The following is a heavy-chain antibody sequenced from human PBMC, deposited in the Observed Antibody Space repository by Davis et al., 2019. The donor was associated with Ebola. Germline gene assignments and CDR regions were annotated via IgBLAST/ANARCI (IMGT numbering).Heavy chain of an antibody. CDR3: AKGELVITRGYFDY. CDR1: EFTFSNSA. Sequence: GESLKISCTASEFTFSNSAMHWVRQAPGKGLEWVAGVSYDGTKEYYADSVKGRFNISRDNSKNTLFLQMSSLRSEDTAIYYCAKGELVITRGYFDYWGQGVLVTVSS. CDR2: VSYDGTKE. V-gene: IGHV3-30*18. D-gene: IGHD3-9*01. J-gene: IGHJ4*02.